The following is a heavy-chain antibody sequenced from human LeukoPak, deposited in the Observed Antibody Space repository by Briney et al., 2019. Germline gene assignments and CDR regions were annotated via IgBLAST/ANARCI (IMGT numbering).Heavy chain of an antibody. CDR1: GGSISNYF. D-gene: IGHD2-2*01. V-gene: IGHV4-4*07. Sequence: TSETLSLTCTVSGGSISNYFWSWIRQPPGKGLEWIGRIYTSGSTNYNPSLKSRVTISVDTSKNQFSLKLSSVTAADTAVYYCARYIFAGYCSSTSCYSNYYYYYYMDVWGKGTTVTVSS. CDR3: ARYIFAGYCSSTSCYSNYYYYYYMDV. J-gene: IGHJ6*03. CDR2: IYTSGST.